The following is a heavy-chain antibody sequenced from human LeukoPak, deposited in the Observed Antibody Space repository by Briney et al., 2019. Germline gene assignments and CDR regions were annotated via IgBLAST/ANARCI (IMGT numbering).Heavy chain of an antibody. CDR3: ARGNDFWSGYYPFDY. CDR1: GGSVSSGSYY. J-gene: IGHJ4*02. V-gene: IGHV4-61*01. Sequence: SETLSLTCTVSGGSVSSGSYYWSWIRQPPGKGLEWIGYIYYSGSTYYNPSLKSRVTISVDTSKNQFSLKLSSVTAADTAVYYCARGNDFWSGYYPFDYWGQGTLVTVSS. D-gene: IGHD3-3*01. CDR2: IYYSGST.